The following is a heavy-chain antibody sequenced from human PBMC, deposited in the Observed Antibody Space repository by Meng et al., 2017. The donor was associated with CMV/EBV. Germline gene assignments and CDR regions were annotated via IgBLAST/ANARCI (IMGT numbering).Heavy chain of an antibody. CDR1: GFTFSSDW. D-gene: IGHD2-2*01. J-gene: IGHJ6*02. CDR3: ARAGVTYCSSTSCLGGMDV. V-gene: IGHV3-74*01. CDR2: INSDGSST. Sequence: GESLKISCAASGFTFSSDWMHWVRQAPGKGLVWVSRINSDGSSTSYADSVKGRFTISRDNAKNTLYLQMNSLRAEDTAVYYCARAGVTYCSSTSCLGGMDVWGQGTTVTVSS.